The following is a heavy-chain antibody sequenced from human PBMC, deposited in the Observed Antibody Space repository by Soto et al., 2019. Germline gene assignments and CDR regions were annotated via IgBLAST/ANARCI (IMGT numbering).Heavy chain of an antibody. D-gene: IGHD3-10*01. V-gene: IGHV1-46*01. CDR1: GYTFTNDY. J-gene: IGHJ4*02. Sequence: ASVKVSCKASGYTFTNDYIHWVRQAPGQGLEWMGRINPSGGSTSYAQKFQGRVTMTRDTSTTTVYMELSNLRSDDTAFYYCARAFYGSGSYTFDYWGQGTLVIVST. CDR3: ARAFYGSGSYTFDY. CDR2: INPSGGST.